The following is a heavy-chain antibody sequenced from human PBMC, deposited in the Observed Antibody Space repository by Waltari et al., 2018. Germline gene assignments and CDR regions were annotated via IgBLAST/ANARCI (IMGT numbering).Heavy chain of an antibody. CDR2: IYPGDADT. Sequence: EVQLVQSGAEVKKPGESLKISCKGSGYSFTSYWIGWVRQMPGKGLEWMGVIYPGDADTRYSPSFQGQVTISADKSISTAYLQWSSLKASDTAMYYCARCDLQLVAPNWFDPWGQGTLVTVSS. CDR3: ARCDLQLVAPNWFDP. CDR1: GYSFTSYW. J-gene: IGHJ5*02. V-gene: IGHV5-51*01. D-gene: IGHD6-13*01.